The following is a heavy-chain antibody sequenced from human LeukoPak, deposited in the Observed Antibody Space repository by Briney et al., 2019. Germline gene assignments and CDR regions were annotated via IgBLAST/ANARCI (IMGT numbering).Heavy chain of an antibody. CDR2: INPSGGST. J-gene: IGHJ4*02. Sequence: GASVKVSCKASGYTFTSYYMHWVRQAPGQGLEWMGIINPSGGSTSYAQKFPARVTMTRDTSTSTVYMELSSLRSEDTAVYYCARDGIFGVVIIPFDYWGQGTLVTVSS. D-gene: IGHD3-3*01. CDR1: GYTFTSYY. V-gene: IGHV1-46*01. CDR3: ARDGIFGVVIIPFDY.